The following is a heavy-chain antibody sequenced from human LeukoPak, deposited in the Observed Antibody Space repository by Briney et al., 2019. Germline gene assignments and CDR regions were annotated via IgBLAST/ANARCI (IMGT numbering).Heavy chain of an antibody. CDR2: IGTAGDT. V-gene: IGHV3-13*04. CDR1: GFTFSSYD. J-gene: IGHJ3*02. D-gene: IGHD3-10*01. Sequence: PGRSLRLSCAASGFTFSSYDMHWVRQGTGKGLEWVSAIGTAGDTYYPGYVKGRFTTSRENAKNSLYLQMNSLRVGDTAVYYCARGRGWGTFDIWGQGTMVTVSS. CDR3: ARGRGWGTFDI.